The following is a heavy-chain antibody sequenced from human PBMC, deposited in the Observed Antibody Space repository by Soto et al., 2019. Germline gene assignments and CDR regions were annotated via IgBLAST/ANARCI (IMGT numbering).Heavy chain of an antibody. D-gene: IGHD1-1*01. CDR2: ISAHNGNT. J-gene: IGHJ4*02. V-gene: IGHV1-18*01. CDR1: GYTFTSYD. CDR3: ARGRYGDY. Sequence: QVHLVQSGAEVKKPGASVKVSCKASGYTFTSYDITWVRQAPGQGLEWMGWISAHNGNTDYAQKLQGRVIVTRDTSTSTGYMELRSVRSDDTAVYYSARGRYGDYWGQGALVTVSS.